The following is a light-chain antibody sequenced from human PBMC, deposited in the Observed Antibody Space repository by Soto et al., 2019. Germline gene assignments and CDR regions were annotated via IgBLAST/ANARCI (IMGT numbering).Light chain of an antibody. Sequence: EIVMTQSPATLSLSPGERATLSCRASQSVSSNLAWYQQKPGQAPRLLIYGASTRATGIPARFSGSGSGTEFTLTISSRQSEDFAVYYCEQYNNWPLLTFGQGTKVEIK. CDR3: EQYNNWPLLT. CDR1: QSVSSN. J-gene: IGKJ1*01. V-gene: IGKV3-15*01. CDR2: GAS.